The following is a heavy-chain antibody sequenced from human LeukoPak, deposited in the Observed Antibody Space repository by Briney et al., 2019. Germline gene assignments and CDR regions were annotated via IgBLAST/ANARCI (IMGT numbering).Heavy chain of an antibody. D-gene: IGHD1-26*01. CDR1: GFTFSSYS. V-gene: IGHV3-21*01. J-gene: IGHJ2*01. CDR3: ARDPENVSGSHSHFDL. Sequence: GGSLRLSCAASGFTFSSYSMNWVRQAPGKGLEWVSSISSSSSYIYYADSVKGRFTISRDNAKNSLYLQMNSLRAEDTAVYYCARDPENVSGSHSHFDLWGRGTLVTVSS. CDR2: ISSSSSYI.